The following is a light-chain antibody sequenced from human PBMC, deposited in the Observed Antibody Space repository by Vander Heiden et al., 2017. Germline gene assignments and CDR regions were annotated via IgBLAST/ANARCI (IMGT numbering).Light chain of an antibody. CDR2: ESS. CDR3: RSYEGSRTLNV. Sequence: ALTQPASVSRSPVQSITISCTGSSSDVGSYNLVYWYQQHPGKAPKLMIYESSKRPSGVPNRFSGSKSGNTASLTSSGLQAEDEADYYCRSYEGSRTLNVFGSGTKVTVL. J-gene: IGLJ1*01. CDR1: SSDVGSYNL. V-gene: IGLV2-23*01.